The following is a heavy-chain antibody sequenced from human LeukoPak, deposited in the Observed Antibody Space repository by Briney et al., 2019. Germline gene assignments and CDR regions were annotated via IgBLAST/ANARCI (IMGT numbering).Heavy chain of an antibody. V-gene: IGHV4-4*02. CDR2: IYHSGST. CDR3: ARDDCSGGSCYFDL. Sequence: SGTLSLTCAVSGGSIGTTNWWSWVRQPLGKGLECIGEIYHSGSTNYNPSLKSRVTVSVDTSKNQFSLKLTSVTAADTAVYYCARDDCSGGSCYFDLWGRGTLVTVSS. CDR1: GGSIGTTNW. D-gene: IGHD2-15*01. J-gene: IGHJ2*01.